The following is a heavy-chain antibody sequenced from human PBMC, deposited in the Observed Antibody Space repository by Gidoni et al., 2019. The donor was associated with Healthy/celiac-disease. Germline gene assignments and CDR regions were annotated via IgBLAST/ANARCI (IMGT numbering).Heavy chain of an antibody. CDR1: RYTFTSYS. V-gene: IGHV1-46*01. CDR3: ARADDYGGNGDYFDY. Sequence: QVQLVQSVAEVKTHGASVKVSCKASRYTFTSYSMHWVRQAPGQGLEWMGIINRSGGSRSYAQKFQGRVTMTRDTSKSTVYMELSSLRSEDTAVYYCARADDYGGNGDYFDYWGQGTLVTVSS. D-gene: IGHD4-17*01. CDR2: INRSGGSR. J-gene: IGHJ4*02.